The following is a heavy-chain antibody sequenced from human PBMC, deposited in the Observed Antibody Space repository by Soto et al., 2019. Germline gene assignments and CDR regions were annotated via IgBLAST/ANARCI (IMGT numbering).Heavy chain of an antibody. J-gene: IGHJ6*02. CDR3: ARDLNGMVRGVIKYYGMDV. Sequence: PSETLSLTCTVSGGSISSYYWSWIRQPPGKGLEWIGYTYYSGSTNYNPSLKSRVTISVDTSKNQFSLKLSSVTAADTAVYYCARDLNGMVRGVIKYYGMDVWGQGTTVTVSS. V-gene: IGHV4-59*01. D-gene: IGHD3-10*01. CDR1: GGSISSYY. CDR2: TYYSGST.